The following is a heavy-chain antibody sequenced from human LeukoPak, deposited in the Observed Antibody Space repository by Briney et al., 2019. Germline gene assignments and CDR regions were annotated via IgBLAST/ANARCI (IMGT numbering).Heavy chain of an antibody. CDR3: ARGPQWLDAFDI. V-gene: IGHV4-34*01. D-gene: IGHD3-22*01. CDR2: INHSGST. Sequence: SETLSLTCAVYGGSFSGYYWSWIRQPPGKGLEWIGEINHSGSTNYNPSLKSRATISVDTSKNQFSLKLSSVTAADTAVYYCARGPQWLDAFDIWGQGTMVTVSS. J-gene: IGHJ3*02. CDR1: GGSFSGYY.